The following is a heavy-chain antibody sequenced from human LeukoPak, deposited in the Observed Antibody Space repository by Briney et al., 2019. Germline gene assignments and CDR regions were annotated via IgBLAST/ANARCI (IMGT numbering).Heavy chain of an antibody. CDR1: GFTVSSNY. V-gene: IGHV3-66*01. CDR2: IYSGGST. J-gene: IGHJ6*02. Sequence: GGSLRLSCAASGFTVSSNYMSWVRQAPGKGLEWVSVIYSGGSTYYADSVKGRFTISRDNSKNTLYLQMNSLRAEDTAVYYCARDPPPPTDYYYYGMDVWGQGTTVTVSS. CDR3: ARDPPPPTDYYYYGMDV.